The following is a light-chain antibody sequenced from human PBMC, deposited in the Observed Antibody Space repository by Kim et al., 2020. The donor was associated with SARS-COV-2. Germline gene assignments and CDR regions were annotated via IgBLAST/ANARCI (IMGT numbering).Light chain of an antibody. V-gene: IGLV3-21*04. CDR2: FDS. CDR1: NIGSKS. CDR3: QVWDSSSDHPGV. J-gene: IGLJ3*02. Sequence: SYEPTQPPSVSVAPGQTARITCGGNNIGSKSVHWYQQKPGQAPVVVIYFDSDRPSGIPERFSGSNSGNTATLTISRVEAGDEADYYCQVWDSSSDHPGVFGGGTQLTVL.